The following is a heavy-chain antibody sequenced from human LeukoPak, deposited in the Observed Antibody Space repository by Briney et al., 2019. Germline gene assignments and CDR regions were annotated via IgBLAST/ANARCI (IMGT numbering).Heavy chain of an antibody. CDR2: ITGSGGST. Sequence: GGSLRLSCAASGFTFSTYVMTWVRQAPGKGLEGVSSITGSGGSTYYPDSVKGRFTISRDNTKNTLYLQMNSLRVEDTAVYYCARRTTTTRTFDYWGQGTLVTVSS. D-gene: IGHD1/OR15-1a*01. CDR3: ARRTTTTRTFDY. J-gene: IGHJ4*02. CDR1: GFTFSTYV. V-gene: IGHV3-23*01.